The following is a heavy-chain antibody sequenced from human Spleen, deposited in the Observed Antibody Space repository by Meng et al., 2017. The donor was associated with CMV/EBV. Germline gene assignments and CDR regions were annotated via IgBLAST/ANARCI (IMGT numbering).Heavy chain of an antibody. CDR1: GFTFSSYS. D-gene: IGHD6-13*01. V-gene: IGHV3-21*01. CDR3: ARDMIAAAAYGMDV. J-gene: IGHJ6*02. Sequence: GESLKISCAASGFTFSSYSMNWVRQAPGKGLEWVSSISSSSSYIYYADSVKGRFTISRDNAKNSLYLQMNSLRAEDTAVYYCARDMIAAAAYGMDVWGQGTTVTVSS. CDR2: ISSSSSYI.